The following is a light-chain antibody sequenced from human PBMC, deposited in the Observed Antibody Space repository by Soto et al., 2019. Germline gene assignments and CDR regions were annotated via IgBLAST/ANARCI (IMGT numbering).Light chain of an antibody. CDR1: QSVSSNY. Sequence: EIVLTQSPGTLSLSPGERATLSCRASQSVSSNYLAWYQQKPGQAPRLLIYGASSRATGIPDRFSGSGSGTDFTLTISRLEPEDFAVYYCQQYGSSPLITFGQGTRLEI. CDR3: QQYGSSPLIT. CDR2: GAS. V-gene: IGKV3-20*01. J-gene: IGKJ5*01.